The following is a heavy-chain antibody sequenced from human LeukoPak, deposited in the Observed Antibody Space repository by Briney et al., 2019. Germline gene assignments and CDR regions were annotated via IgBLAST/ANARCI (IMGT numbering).Heavy chain of an antibody. CDR1: GFTFSAHY. J-gene: IGHJ4*02. CDR3: IRINNGYAKDFDY. CDR2: SRNKANSYTT. Sequence: GGSLRLSCAASGFTFSAHYLDWVRQAPGKGLEWVGRSRNKANSYTTEYAASVRGRFTISRDDSKNSLYLQMNSLKIEDTAVYYCIRINNGYAKDFDYWGQGTLVTVSS. V-gene: IGHV3-72*01. D-gene: IGHD2-8*01.